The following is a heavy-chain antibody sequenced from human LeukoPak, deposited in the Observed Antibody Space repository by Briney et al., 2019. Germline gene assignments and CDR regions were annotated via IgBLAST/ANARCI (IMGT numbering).Heavy chain of an antibody. CDR1: GGTFSSYA. V-gene: IGHV1-69*05. Sequence: ASVKVSCKASGGTFSSYAISWVGQAHGQGLEWMGGIIPIFGTANYAQKFQGRVTITTDESTSTAYMELSSLRSEDTAVYYCARAGYSNAPEYYYYYMDVWGKGTTVTVSS. CDR3: ARAGYSNAPEYYYYYMDV. CDR2: IIPIFGTA. J-gene: IGHJ6*03. D-gene: IGHD4-11*01.